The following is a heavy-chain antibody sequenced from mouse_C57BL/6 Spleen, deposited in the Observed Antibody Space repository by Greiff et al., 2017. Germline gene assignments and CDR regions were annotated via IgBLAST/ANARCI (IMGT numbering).Heavy chain of an antibody. CDR1: GFTFSSYT. CDR3: ARPYYYGSSWFAY. D-gene: IGHD1-1*01. CDR2: ISGGGGNT. J-gene: IGHJ3*01. Sequence: EVKLVESGGGLVKPGGSLKLSCAASGFTFSSYTMSWVRQTPEKRLEWVATISGGGGNTYYPDSVKGRFTISRDKAKNTLYLQMSSLRSEDTALYYCARPYYYGSSWFAYWGQGTLVTVSA. V-gene: IGHV5-9*01.